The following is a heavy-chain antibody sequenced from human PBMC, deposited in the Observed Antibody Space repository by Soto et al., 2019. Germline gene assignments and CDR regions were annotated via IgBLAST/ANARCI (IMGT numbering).Heavy chain of an antibody. CDR1: GFSLTTRGVA. Sequence: QITLKESGPALVRPTQTLTLTCSFSGFSLTTRGVAVGWLRQPPGKALEWLALIFWDDDKWYSPSLRSRLTITEDTPKNQVVLTMTNMDPVDTATYYCAHRSRGYAYYFDQWGQGTLVTVSS. D-gene: IGHD5-12*01. CDR3: AHRSRGYAYYFDQ. CDR2: IFWDDDK. V-gene: IGHV2-5*02. J-gene: IGHJ4*02.